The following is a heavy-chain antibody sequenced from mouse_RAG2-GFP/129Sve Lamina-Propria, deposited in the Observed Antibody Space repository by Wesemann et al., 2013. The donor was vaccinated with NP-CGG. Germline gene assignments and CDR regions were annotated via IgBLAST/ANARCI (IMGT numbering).Heavy chain of an antibody. CDR3: ARDMNFYY. J-gene: IGHJ2*01. Sequence: DVQLQESGPGLVKPSQSLSLTCSVTGYSITSGYYWNWIRQFPGNKLEWMGYISYDGSNNYNPSLKNRISITRDTSKNQFFLKLNSVTTEDTATYYCARDMNFYYWGQGTTLTVSS. CDR2: ISYDGSN. D-gene: IGHD2-3*01. CDR1: GYSITSGYY. V-gene: IGHV3-6*01.